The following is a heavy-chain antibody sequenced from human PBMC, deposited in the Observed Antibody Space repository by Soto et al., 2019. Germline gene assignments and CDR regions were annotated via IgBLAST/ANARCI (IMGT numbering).Heavy chain of an antibody. CDR1: GYTFSDYY. V-gene: IGHV1-2*02. J-gene: IGHJ4*02. CDR3: AREPATAKPEGVDF. Sequence: ASVKVSCKACGYTFSDYYIHWVRQAPGQGREGMGWSNTNSGGTKYAPKFQGGVTMTRDTSITTAYMELSRLRSGYTAVYYCAREPATAKPEGVDFWGQGTLVTVSS. D-gene: IGHD1-1*01. CDR2: SNTNSGGT.